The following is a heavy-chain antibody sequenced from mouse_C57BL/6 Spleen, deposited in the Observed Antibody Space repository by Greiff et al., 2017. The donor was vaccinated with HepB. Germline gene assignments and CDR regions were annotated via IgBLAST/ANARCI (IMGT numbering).Heavy chain of an antibody. V-gene: IGHV1-59*01. CDR3: ARDGDYSNYVGY. CDR1: GYTFTSYW. D-gene: IGHD2-5*01. Sequence: QVQLQQPGAELVRPGTSVKLSCKASGYTFTSYWMHWVKQRPGQGLEWIGVIDPSDSYTNYNQKFKGKATLTVDTSSSTAYMQLSSLTSEDSAVYYCARDGDYSNYVGYWGQGTTLTVSS. J-gene: IGHJ2*01. CDR2: IDPSDSYT.